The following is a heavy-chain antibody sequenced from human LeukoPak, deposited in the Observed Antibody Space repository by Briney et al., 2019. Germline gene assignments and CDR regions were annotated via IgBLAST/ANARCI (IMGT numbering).Heavy chain of an antibody. D-gene: IGHD3-22*01. CDR3: ARADSSGYSHVGFDY. CDR2: INPIGGST. Sequence: GASVKVSCKASGYTFTSYYMHWVRQAPGQGLEWMGIINPIGGSTSYAQKFQGRVTMTRDTSTSTVYMELSSLRSEDTAVYYCARADSSGYSHVGFDYWGQGTLVTVSS. J-gene: IGHJ4*02. V-gene: IGHV1-46*01. CDR1: GYTFTSYY.